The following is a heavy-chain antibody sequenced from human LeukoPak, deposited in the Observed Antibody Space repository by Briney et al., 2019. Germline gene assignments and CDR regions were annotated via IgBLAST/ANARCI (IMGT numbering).Heavy chain of an antibody. CDR3: ASGYCSSTSCYSGIDY. Sequence: SVTVSCKASGGTFSSYAISWVRQAPGQGLEWMGGIIPIFGTANYAQKFQGRVTITTDESTSTAYMELSSRRSEDTAVYYCASGYCSSTSCYSGIDYWGQGTLVTVSS. V-gene: IGHV1-69*05. CDR1: GGTFSSYA. CDR2: IIPIFGTA. J-gene: IGHJ4*02. D-gene: IGHD2-2*01.